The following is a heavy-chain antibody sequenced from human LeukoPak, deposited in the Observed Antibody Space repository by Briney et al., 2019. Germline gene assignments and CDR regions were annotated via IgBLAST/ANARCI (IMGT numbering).Heavy chain of an antibody. CDR1: GFTFSSYS. D-gene: IGHD3-3*01. V-gene: IGHV3-48*01. Sequence: GGSLRLSCAASGFTFSSYSMNWVRQAPGKGLEWVSYISSSSSTIYYADSVKGRFTISRDNAKNSLYLQMNSLRAEDTAVYYCAREPARRRFLEWLEGFVDYWGQGTLVTVSS. CDR3: AREPARRRFLEWLEGFVDY. CDR2: ISSSSSTI. J-gene: IGHJ4*02.